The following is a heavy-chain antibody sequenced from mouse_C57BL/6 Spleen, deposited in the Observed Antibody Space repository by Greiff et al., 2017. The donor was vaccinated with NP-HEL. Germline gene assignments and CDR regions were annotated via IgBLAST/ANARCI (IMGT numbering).Heavy chain of an antibody. CDR3: AKNGGYYGYWYFDV. V-gene: IGHV2-4*01. D-gene: IGHD1-1*01. Sequence: VKLVESGPGLVQPSQSLSITCTVSGFSLTSYGVHWVRQPPGKGLEWLGVIWSGGSTDYNAAFISRLSISKDNSKSQVFFKMNSLQADDTAIYYCAKNGGYYGYWYFDVWGTGTTVTVSS. CDR2: IWSGGST. J-gene: IGHJ1*03. CDR1: GFSLTSYG.